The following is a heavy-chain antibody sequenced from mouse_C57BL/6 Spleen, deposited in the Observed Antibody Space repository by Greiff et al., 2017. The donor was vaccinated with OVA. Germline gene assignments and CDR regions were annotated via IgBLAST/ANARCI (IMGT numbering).Heavy chain of an antibody. CDR2: IYPGDGDT. CDR1: GYAFSSYW. V-gene: IGHV1-80*01. J-gene: IGHJ4*01. Sequence: VQLQESGAELVKPGASVKISCTASGYAFSSYWMTWVKQRPGKGLEWIEQIYPGDGDTNYNGKFKGQATLTADKSSSTAYMQLRSLTSEDSAVYFCARSGYYGTNYAMDYWGQGTTVTVSS. D-gene: IGHD2-1*01. CDR3: ARSGYYGTNYAMDY.